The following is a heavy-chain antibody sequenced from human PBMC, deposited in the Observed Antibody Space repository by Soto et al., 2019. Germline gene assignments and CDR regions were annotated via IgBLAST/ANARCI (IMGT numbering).Heavy chain of an antibody. CDR1: GGTFSSSG. V-gene: IGHV1-69*11. CDR3: ARWPQPRYTADPYAVDV. D-gene: IGHD3-16*02. J-gene: IGHJ6*02. Sequence: QVHLVQSGTEVKKPGSSVKVSCKASGGTFSSSGFSWVRHAPGQGLEWMGMFVPSLDTTNYAQKYQARVTTTADEVTRTAYMEVRSLSSEATAVYYCARWPQPRYTADPYAVDVWGQGTRVIVSS. CDR2: FVPSLDTT.